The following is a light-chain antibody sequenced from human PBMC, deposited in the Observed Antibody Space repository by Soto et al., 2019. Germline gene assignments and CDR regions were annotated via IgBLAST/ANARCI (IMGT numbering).Light chain of an antibody. Sequence: DLQMTQSPSTLSASVVDRVTITCRASQSISTWMAWYQQKPGKAPKLLIYDASTLESGVPSRFSGSGSGTEFTLIISGLQPDDYATYYCQQYTNTNNPWMFGQGTKVDIK. CDR1: QSISTW. J-gene: IGKJ1*01. CDR2: DAS. V-gene: IGKV1-5*01. CDR3: QQYTNTNNPWM.